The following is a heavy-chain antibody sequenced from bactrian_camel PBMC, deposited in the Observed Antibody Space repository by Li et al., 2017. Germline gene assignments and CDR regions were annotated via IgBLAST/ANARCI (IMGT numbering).Heavy chain of an antibody. V-gene: IGHV3S53*01. CDR3: VTDLARRYSDYVSLPYY. D-gene: IGHD4*01. Sequence: HVQLVESGGGSVQVGGSLTLSCEASGYSVSKGYMAWFRQAPGKEREGVAIIGSSGSTGYADSVKGRFTIARDNGKNTLYLQLNSLKSEDTALYYCVTDLARRYSDYVSLPYYWGQGTQVTVS. J-gene: IGHJ4*01. CDR2: IGSSGST. CDR1: GYSVSKGY.